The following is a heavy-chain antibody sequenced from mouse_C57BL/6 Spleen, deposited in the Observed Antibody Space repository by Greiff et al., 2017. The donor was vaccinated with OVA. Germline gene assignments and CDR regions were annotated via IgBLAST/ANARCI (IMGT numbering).Heavy chain of an antibody. J-gene: IGHJ4*01. CDR2: INPNNGGT. Sequence: VQLKESGPELVKPGASVKMSCKASGYTFTDYNMHWVKQSHGKSLEWIGYINPNNGGTSYNQKFKGKATLTVNKSSSTAYMELRSLTSEDSAVYYCARIPTGFYAMDYWGQGTSVTVSS. D-gene: IGHD4-1*02. V-gene: IGHV1-22*01. CDR1: GYTFTDYN. CDR3: ARIPTGFYAMDY.